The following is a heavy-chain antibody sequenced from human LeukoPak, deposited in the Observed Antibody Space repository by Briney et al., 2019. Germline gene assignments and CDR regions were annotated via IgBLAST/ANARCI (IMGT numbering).Heavy chain of an antibody. J-gene: IGHJ4*02. Sequence: GASVKVSCKASRYTFTTHFIHWVRQAPGQGLQWMGMINPSGGSAIYAQKFQGRVTMTSDTSTSTVYMELRSMRCEDTALDFGSREEGELPRELDSWGQGTLVTVSS. CDR2: INPSGGSA. V-gene: IGHV1-46*01. CDR1: RYTFTTHF. D-gene: IGHD1-26*01. CDR3: SREEGELPRELDS.